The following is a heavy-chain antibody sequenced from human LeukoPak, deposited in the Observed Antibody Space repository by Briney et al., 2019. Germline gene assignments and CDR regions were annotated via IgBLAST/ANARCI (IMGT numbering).Heavy chain of an antibody. J-gene: IGHJ4*02. CDR3: AKDVNFRSGLIDC. Sequence: LEVSLRLPCAPSGFSFTSYALGWLRQAPGKGLEGVSESSSSGAYAYYADSVKRRFTISRDNAKNALHLQMHSQRAEDTAVYYCAKDVNFRSGLIDCWGQGTLVTVSS. D-gene: IGHD3/OR15-3a*01. CDR1: GFSFTSYA. V-gene: IGHV3-23*01. CDR2: SSSSGAYA.